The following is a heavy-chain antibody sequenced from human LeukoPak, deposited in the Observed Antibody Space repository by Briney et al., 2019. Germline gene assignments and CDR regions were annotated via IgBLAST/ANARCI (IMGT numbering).Heavy chain of an antibody. J-gene: IGHJ3*02. V-gene: IGHV3-23*01. CDR2: ISGSGGST. CDR3: AKDLAVYDNRAFDI. Sequence: GGTLRLSCAASGFTFSSYGMSWVRQAPGKGLEWVSAISGSGGSTYYADSVKGRFTISRDNSKNTLYLQMNSLRAEDTAVYYCAKDLAVYDNRAFDIWGQGTMVTVSS. D-gene: IGHD3-9*01. CDR1: GFTFSSYG.